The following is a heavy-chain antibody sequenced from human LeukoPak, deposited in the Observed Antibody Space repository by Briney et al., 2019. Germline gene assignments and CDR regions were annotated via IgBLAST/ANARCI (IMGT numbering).Heavy chain of an antibody. CDR1: GFTFSDYY. Sequence: PGGSLRLSCAASGFTFSDYYMSWIRQAPGKGLEWVSYISSSGSTIYYADSVKGRFTISRDNSKNTLFLQVNSLRAEDTALYYCAKDALISFRGAWSQSDYWGQGTLVTVSS. J-gene: IGHJ4*02. CDR2: ISSSGSTI. V-gene: IGHV3-11*01. CDR3: AKDALISFRGAWSQSDY. D-gene: IGHD3-16*02.